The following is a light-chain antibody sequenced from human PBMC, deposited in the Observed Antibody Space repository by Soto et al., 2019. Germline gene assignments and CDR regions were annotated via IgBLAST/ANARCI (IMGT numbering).Light chain of an antibody. CDR2: GAS. V-gene: IGKV3-20*01. CDR3: QQYGSSPNT. J-gene: IGKJ2*01. Sequence: EIVLTQSPGTLSLSPGERATLSCGASQSVYSNFLAWYQQKPGQAPRLLIYGASSRATDIPDRFSGGGSGTDFTLTISRLEPEDVAVYYCQQYGSSPNTFGQGTKLEIK. CDR1: QSVYSNF.